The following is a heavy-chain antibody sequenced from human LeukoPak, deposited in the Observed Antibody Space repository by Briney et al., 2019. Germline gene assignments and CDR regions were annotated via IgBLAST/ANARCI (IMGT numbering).Heavy chain of an antibody. CDR2: INGDGSTT. J-gene: IGHJ3*01. D-gene: IGHD3-3*01. V-gene: IGHV3-74*01. Sequence: PGGSLRLSCAASGXSFRSCWMHWVRQAPGKELVWVSRINGDGSTTNYADSVRGRFTISRDNAKNTLYLQMNSLRADDSAVYFCASLAGGYYPPVEAFDVWGQGTMVTVSS. CDR3: ASLAGGYYPPVEAFDV. CDR1: GXSFRSCW.